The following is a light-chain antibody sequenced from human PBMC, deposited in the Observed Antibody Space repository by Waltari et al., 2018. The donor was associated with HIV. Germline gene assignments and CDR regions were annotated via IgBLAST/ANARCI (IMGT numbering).Light chain of an antibody. CDR1: QTILYHANNQSY. CDR2: WTS. Sequence: DTVMSRSPVSLPVPPSAMATLALKSRQTILYHANNQSYLAWSQQKPGHPPNLLISWTSCREAGVPDRFHGRGCATDFTLFINDGRPEDVALYYCQQYFNPPWTFGQGTRMEIE. J-gene: IGKJ1*01. CDR3: QQYFNPPWT. V-gene: IGKV4-1*01.